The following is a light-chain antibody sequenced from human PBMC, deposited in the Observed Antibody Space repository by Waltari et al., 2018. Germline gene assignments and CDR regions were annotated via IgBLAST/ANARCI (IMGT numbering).Light chain of an antibody. J-gene: IGKJ3*01. CDR3: QQRYIWPPLFS. V-gene: IGKV3-11*01. CDR1: QNISNH. CDR2: HVT. Sequence: EVVLTQSPVTLSLSPGESVTLSCRASQNISNHLAWYKQRLGQAPRLLIYHVTKWATVTPAMFGGSGSATDFTLTIHNLEPDDVTVYFCQQRYIWPPLFSFGPGTKVDIK.